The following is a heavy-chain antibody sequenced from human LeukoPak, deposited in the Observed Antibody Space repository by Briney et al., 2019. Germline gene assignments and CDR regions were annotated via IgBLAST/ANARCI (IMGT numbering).Heavy chain of an antibody. D-gene: IGHD3-3*01. Sequence: GGSLRLSCAASGFTFSSYAMLWVRQAPGKGLEWVADISYDGSNKYSADSVKGGFTISRDNSKSTLYLQMNSLRDEDTAVYYCAGPWSGYYKVYYFDCWGQETLVTISS. V-gene: IGHV3-30*01. CDR3: AGPWSGYYKVYYFDC. CDR2: ISYDGSNK. CDR1: GFTFSSYA. J-gene: IGHJ4*02.